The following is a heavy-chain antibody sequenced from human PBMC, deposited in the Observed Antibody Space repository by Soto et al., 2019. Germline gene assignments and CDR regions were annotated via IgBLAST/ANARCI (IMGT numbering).Heavy chain of an antibody. D-gene: IGHD3-10*01. Sequence: PGESLKISCKGLGYNFPDYWIAWVRQMPGKGLEYMGIIYPGDSDTRYSPSFQGQVTISAYMELRSLRSDDTAVYYCARDSYYGSGYFDYWGQGTLVTVSS. J-gene: IGHJ4*02. CDR2: IYPGDSDT. CDR1: GYNFPDYW. V-gene: IGHV5-51*01. CDR3: ARDSYYGSGYFDY.